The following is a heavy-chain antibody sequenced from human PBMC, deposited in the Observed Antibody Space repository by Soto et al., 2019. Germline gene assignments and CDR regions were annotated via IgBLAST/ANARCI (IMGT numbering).Heavy chain of an antibody. V-gene: IGHV6-1*01. D-gene: IGHD6-19*01. J-gene: IGHJ6*02. CDR2: TYYRSKWYN. CDR3: ARDLIAVDADYYYYGMDV. Sequence: SQTLSLTCAISGDSVSSNSAAWNWIRQSPSRGLEWLGRTYYRSKWYNDYAVSVKSRITINPDTSKNQFSLQLNSVTPEDTAVYYCARDLIAVDADYYYYGMDVWGQGTTVTVSS. CDR1: GDSVSSNSAA.